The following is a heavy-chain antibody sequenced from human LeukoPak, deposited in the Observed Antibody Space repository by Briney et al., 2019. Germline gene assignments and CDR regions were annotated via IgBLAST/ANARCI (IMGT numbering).Heavy chain of an antibody. CDR3: ARLLYGDYRVFDY. CDR2: IYYSGST. D-gene: IGHD4-17*01. V-gene: IGHV4-59*01. J-gene: IGHJ4*02. Sequence: SETLSLTCTVSGGSNSSYYWSWIRQPPGKGLEWIGYIYYSGSTNYNPSLKSRVTISVDTSKNQFSLKLSSVTAADAAVYYCARLLYGDYRVFDYWGQGTLVTVSS. CDR1: GGSNSSYY.